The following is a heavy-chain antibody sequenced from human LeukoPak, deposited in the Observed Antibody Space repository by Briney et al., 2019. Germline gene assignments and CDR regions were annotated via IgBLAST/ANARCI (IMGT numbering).Heavy chain of an antibody. CDR3: ARAAVVVPAAIVWFDP. Sequence: PSETLSLTCTVSGGSISSYYWSWIRQPPGKGLEWIGYIYYSGSTNYNPSLKSRVTVSVDTSKNQFSLKLSSVTAADTAVYYCARAAVVVPAAIVWFDPWGQGTLVTVSS. D-gene: IGHD2-2*02. V-gene: IGHV4-59*01. CDR2: IYYSGST. CDR1: GGSISSYY. J-gene: IGHJ5*02.